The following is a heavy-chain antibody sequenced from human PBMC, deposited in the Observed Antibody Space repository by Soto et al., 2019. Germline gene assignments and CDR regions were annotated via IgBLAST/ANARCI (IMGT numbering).Heavy chain of an antibody. CDR3: ARLPYYDILTGYTGWIEP. CDR1: AGSPSTYS. V-gene: IGHV4-59*01. Sequence: SQTLSLPCTVSAGSPSTYSWSWFRQPPGKRLEWIGYIYYSGSTNYNPSLKSRVTISVDTSKHQFSLKLSSVTAADTAVYYCARLPYYDILTGYTGWIEPWGQGTLVAVS. CDR2: IYYSGST. J-gene: IGHJ5*02. D-gene: IGHD3-9*01.